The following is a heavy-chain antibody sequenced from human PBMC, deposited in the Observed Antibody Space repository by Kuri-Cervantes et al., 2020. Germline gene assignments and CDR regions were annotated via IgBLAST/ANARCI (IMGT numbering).Heavy chain of an antibody. J-gene: IGHJ6*02. CDR2: IDSDGSST. V-gene: IGHV3-74*01. D-gene: IGHD3-10*01. CDR3: ARLQKTMVRGERGRSSVYYYYYGMDV. Sequence: GESLKISCEASGFTFSGYWMHWVRQVPGKGLVWVARIDSDGSSTIYVDSVKGRFIISRDNAKNTLFLQMNSLRAEDSAVYYCARLQKTMVRGERGRSSVYYYYYGMDVWGQGPRSPSP. CDR1: GFTFSGYW.